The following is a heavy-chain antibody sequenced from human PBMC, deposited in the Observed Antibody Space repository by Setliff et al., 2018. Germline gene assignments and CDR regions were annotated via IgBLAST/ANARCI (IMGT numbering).Heavy chain of an antibody. V-gene: IGHV3-48*01. Sequence: GGSLRLSCAASGFTFSSSSMNWVRQAPGKGLEWVSYISSSSSTIYYADSVKGRFTLSRDNAKISLYLQMNSLRAEDTAVYYCARIAGTVANWGQGTLVTVSS. CDR3: ARIAGTVAN. J-gene: IGHJ4*02. D-gene: IGHD1-20*01. CDR2: ISSSSSTI. CDR1: GFTFSSSS.